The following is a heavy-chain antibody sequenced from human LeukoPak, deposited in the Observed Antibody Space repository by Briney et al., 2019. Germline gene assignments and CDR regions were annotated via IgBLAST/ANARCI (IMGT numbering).Heavy chain of an antibody. Sequence: SETLSLTCTVSGYSIGSSYYWVWIRLAPGQGLEWIASISHSGITYYNPSLRSRVTISKDTSRNQFSLQLNSVTAADTALYYCARDGGFPNWFDPWGQGTLVTVSS. CDR3: ARDGGFPNWFDP. D-gene: IGHD3-16*01. CDR2: ISHSGIT. CDR1: GYSIGSSYY. V-gene: IGHV4-38-2*02. J-gene: IGHJ5*02.